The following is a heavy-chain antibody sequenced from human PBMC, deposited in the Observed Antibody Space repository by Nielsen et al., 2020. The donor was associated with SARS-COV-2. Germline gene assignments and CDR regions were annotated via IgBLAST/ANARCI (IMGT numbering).Heavy chain of an antibody. V-gene: IGHV3-9*01. CDR3: AKDITGSVVYHFDY. Sequence: GGSLRLSCAASGFTFDDYAMHWVRQAPGKGLEWDSGISWNSGSIGYADSVKGRFTISRDNAKNSLYLQMNSLRAEDTALYYCAKDITGSVVYHFDYWGQGTLVTVSS. D-gene: IGHD3-10*01. J-gene: IGHJ4*02. CDR2: ISWNSGSI. CDR1: GFTFDDYA.